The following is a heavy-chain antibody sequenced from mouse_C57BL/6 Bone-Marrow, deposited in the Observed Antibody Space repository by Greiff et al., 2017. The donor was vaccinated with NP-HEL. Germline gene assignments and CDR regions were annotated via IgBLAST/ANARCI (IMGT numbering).Heavy chain of an antibody. Sequence: QVQLQQPGAELVRPGSSVKLSCKASGYAFTSYWMDWVKQRPGQGLEWIGNIYPSDSETHYNQKFKDKATLTVDKSSSTAYMQLSSLTSEDSAVYYCSRWVNNCYYPSYSMDYWGQGTSVTVSS. V-gene: IGHV1-61*01. J-gene: IGHJ4*01. CDR3: SRWVNNCYYPSYSMDY. D-gene: IGHD2-12*01. CDR1: GYAFTSYW. CDR2: IYPSDSET.